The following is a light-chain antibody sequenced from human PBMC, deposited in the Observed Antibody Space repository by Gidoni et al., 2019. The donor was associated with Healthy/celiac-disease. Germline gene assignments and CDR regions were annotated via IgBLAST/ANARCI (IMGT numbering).Light chain of an antibody. CDR1: QSISSF. V-gene: IGKV1-39*01. J-gene: IGKJ1*01. CDR3: QQSYSTPRT. Sequence: DLQMTQSPSSLSASVGDRVTITCRASQSISSFLNWYQQKPGKAPKLLIYAASSLQSGVPSRFSGSGSGTDFTLTISSLQPEDFATYYCQQSYSTPRTFGQXTKVEIK. CDR2: AAS.